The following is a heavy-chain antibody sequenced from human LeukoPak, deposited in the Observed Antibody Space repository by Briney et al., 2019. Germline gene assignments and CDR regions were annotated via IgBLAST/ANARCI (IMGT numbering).Heavy chain of an antibody. D-gene: IGHD3-10*01. CDR2: IYHSGST. Sequence: SETLSLTCTVSGGSVSGGSYYWSWIRQPPGKGLEWIGYIYHSGSTYYNPSLKSRVTISVDRSKNQFSLKLSSVTAADTAAYYCARTDTMVRAFDIWGQGTMVTVSS. V-gene: IGHV4-30-2*01. J-gene: IGHJ3*02. CDR1: GGSVSGGSYY. CDR3: ARTDTMVRAFDI.